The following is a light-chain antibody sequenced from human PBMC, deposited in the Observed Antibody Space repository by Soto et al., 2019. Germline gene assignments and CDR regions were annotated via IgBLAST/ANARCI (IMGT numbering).Light chain of an antibody. V-gene: IGLV2-14*01. CDR1: CCDVGGYNY. J-gene: IGLJ2*01. Sequence: QSVLTQPASVPGIPLQNITISCTGTCCDVGGYNYVSWYQQHPGKAPKLMIYDVSNRPSGVSYRFSGSKSGNTASLTISGLQAEDEADYYCSSYTSSRNVVFGGGTNVTVL. CDR2: DVS. CDR3: SSYTSSRNVV.